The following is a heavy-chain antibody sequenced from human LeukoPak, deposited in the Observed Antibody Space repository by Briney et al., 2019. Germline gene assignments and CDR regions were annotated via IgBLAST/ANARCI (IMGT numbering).Heavy chain of an antibody. D-gene: IGHD2-2*01. CDR1: GFTFSSYW. J-gene: IGHJ6*02. CDR3: AREKDCSGTSCYSHYYGMDV. Sequence: PGGSLRLSCAASGFTFSSYWMSWVRQAPGKGLEWVSYISSSSSSTYYADSVRGRFTISRDNAKNSLYLQMNSLRAEDTAVYYCAREKDCSGTSCYSHYYGMDVWGQGTTVTVSS. CDR2: ISSSSSST. V-gene: IGHV3-48*04.